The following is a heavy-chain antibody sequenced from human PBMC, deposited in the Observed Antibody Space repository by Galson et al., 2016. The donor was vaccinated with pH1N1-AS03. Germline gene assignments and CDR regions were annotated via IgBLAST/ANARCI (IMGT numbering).Heavy chain of an antibody. CDR1: GFTFSTFA. Sequence: SLRLSCAASGFTFSTFAMYWVRQAPGKGLEWVALISFDGNNKFYANSLRGRFTISRENSKNTLYLDINSLTTEDTAMYYCATAPGGVNGWGQGTMVTVSS. V-gene: IGHV3-30*04. CDR3: ATAPGGVNG. J-gene: IGHJ6*02. D-gene: IGHD3-10*01. CDR2: ISFDGNNK.